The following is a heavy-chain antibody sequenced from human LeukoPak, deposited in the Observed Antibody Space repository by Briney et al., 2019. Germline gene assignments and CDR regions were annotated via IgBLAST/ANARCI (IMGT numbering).Heavy chain of an antibody. CDR2: IRYDGSNK. J-gene: IGHJ4*02. V-gene: IGHV3-30*02. CDR1: GFTFSSYG. CDR3: VKDRIVGATFGY. D-gene: IGHD1-26*01. Sequence: GGSLRLSCAASGFTFSSYGMHWVRQAPGKGLEWVAFIRYDGSNKYYADSVKGRFTISRDNSKNTLYLQMNSLRAEDTAVYYCVKDRIVGATFGYWGRGTLVTVSS.